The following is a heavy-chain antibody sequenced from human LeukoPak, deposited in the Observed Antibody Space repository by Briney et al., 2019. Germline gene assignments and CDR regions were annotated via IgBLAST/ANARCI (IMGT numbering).Heavy chain of an antibody. Sequence: GGSLRLSCAASGFSFSNYAMTWVRQAPGKGLEWVSGIGASGYSTYYADSVKGRFTISRDNSENTLYLQMNSLRAEDTAVYYCAKDPDYDSSGYSDYWGQGTLVTVSS. J-gene: IGHJ4*02. CDR2: IGASGYST. CDR3: AKDPDYDSSGYSDY. D-gene: IGHD3-22*01. V-gene: IGHV3-23*01. CDR1: GFSFSNYA.